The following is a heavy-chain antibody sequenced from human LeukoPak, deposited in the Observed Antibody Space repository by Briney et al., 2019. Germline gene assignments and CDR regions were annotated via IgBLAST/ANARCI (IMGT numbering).Heavy chain of an antibody. J-gene: IGHJ3*02. CDR1: GGSISSSSYY. Sequence: KSSETLSLTCTVSGGSISSSSYYWGWIRQPPGKGLEWIGYIYYSGSTNYNPSLKSRVTISVDTTKSQFSLKLSSVTAADTAVYYCARVVVPGDAFDIWGQGTMVTVSS. CDR3: ARVVVPGDAFDI. CDR2: IYYSGST. D-gene: IGHD1-14*01. V-gene: IGHV4-61*05.